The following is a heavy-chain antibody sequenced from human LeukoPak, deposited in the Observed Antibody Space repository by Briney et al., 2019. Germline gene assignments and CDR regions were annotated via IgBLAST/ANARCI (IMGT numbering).Heavy chain of an antibody. V-gene: IGHV3-21*01. CDR1: GFTFSSYS. Sequence: GGSLRLSCAASGFTFSSYSMNSVRHAPGKGLEWVSSISSSSSYIHYADSVKGRFTISRDNAKNSLYLQMNSLRAEDTAVYYCAGGSQQLVRGWFDPWGQGTLVTVSS. J-gene: IGHJ5*02. CDR2: ISSSSSYI. CDR3: AGGSQQLVRGWFDP. D-gene: IGHD6-13*01.